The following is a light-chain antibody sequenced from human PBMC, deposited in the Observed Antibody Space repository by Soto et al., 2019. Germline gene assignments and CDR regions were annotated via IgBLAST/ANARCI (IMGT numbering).Light chain of an antibody. J-gene: IGKJ2*01. CDR2: GAS. Sequence: EIVLTQSPGTLSLSPGERVTLSCRASQSVRNSYLAWYQQKPGQAPRLLIYGASSRAGGIPDRFIGSGSGTDYILTINRLEPEDSAVYYCQQYGSSPYTFGQGTKLQIK. CDR1: QSVRNSY. CDR3: QQYGSSPYT. V-gene: IGKV3-20*01.